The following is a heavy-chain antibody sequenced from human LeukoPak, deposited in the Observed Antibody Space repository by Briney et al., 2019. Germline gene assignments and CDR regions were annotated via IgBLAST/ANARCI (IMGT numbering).Heavy chain of an antibody. J-gene: IGHJ6*02. CDR3: ARDLRPQTPVGYGMDV. CDR2: IWYDGSNK. Sequence: GGSLRLSCAASGFTFGSYAMSWVRQAPGKGLEWVAVIWYDGSNKYYADSVKGRFTISRDNSKNTLYLQMNSLRAEDTAVYYCARDLRPQTPVGYGMDVWGQGTTVTVSS. CDR1: GFTFGSYA. D-gene: IGHD2-2*01. V-gene: IGHV3-33*08.